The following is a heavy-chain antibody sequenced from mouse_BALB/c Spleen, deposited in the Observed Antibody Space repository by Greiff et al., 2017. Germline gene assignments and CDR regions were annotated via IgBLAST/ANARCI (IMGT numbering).Heavy chain of an antibody. Sequence: VQLQQSAAELARPGASVKMSCKASGYTFTSYTMHWVKQRPGQGLEWIGYINPSSGYTEYNQKFKDKTTLTADKSSSTAYMQLSSLTSEDSAVYYCARDYRYDLAYWGQGTTLTVSS. V-gene: IGHV1-4*02. CDR3: ARDYRYDLAY. CDR2: INPSSGYT. D-gene: IGHD2-14*01. CDR1: GYTFTSYT. J-gene: IGHJ2*01.